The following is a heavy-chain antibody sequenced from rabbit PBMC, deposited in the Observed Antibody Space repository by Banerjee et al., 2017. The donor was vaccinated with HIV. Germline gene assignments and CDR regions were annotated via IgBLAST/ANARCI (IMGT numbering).Heavy chain of an antibody. V-gene: IGHV1S7*01. Sequence: QSLEESGGGLVQPGGSLKLSCKASGFDFSSYYMSWVRQAPGKGLEWIGYIDPVFGSTYYASWVNGRFTISSHNAQNTLYLQLNSLTAADTATYFCVRDPRHYVSGWGNRLDLWGPGTLVTVS. CDR3: VRDPRHYVSGWGNRLDL. CDR2: IDPVFGST. J-gene: IGHJ3*01. CDR1: GFDFSSYY. D-gene: IGHD4-1*01.